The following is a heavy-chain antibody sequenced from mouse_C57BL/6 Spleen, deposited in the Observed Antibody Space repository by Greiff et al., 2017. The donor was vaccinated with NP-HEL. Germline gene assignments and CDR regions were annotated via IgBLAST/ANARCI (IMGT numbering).Heavy chain of an antibody. Sequence: QVEIKQDGEKKKKNGASVTLSCKASGYTFTSYWITWVKQRPGQGLEWIGDIYPGSGSTNYNEKFKSKATLTVDTSSSTAYMQLSSLTSEDSAVYYCARGYYYGSGSGGYFDVWGTGTTVTVSS. CDR3: ARGYYYGSGSGGYFDV. V-gene: IGHV1-55*01. D-gene: IGHD1-1*01. J-gene: IGHJ1*03. CDR2: IYPGSGST. CDR1: GYTFTSYW.